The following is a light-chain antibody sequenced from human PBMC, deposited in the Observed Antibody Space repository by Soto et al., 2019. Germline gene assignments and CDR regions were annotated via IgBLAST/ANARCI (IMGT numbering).Light chain of an antibody. CDR2: GAS. CDR3: QQYGSAPPVT. CDR1: QSVTNNY. J-gene: IGKJ3*01. Sequence: EIVLTQSPGILSLSPGERATLSCRASQSVTNNYLAWYQQKPGQAPRLLIYGASSRATGIPDRFSGGGSGTDFTLTISRLEPEDFAVYFCQQYGSAPPVTFGPGTKVDI. V-gene: IGKV3-20*01.